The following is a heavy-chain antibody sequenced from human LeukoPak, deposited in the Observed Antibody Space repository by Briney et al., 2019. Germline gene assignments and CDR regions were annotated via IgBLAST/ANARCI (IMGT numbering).Heavy chain of an antibody. Sequence: PGGSLRLSCAASGFTFSSYAMSWVRQAPGKGLEWVSAISGSGGSTYYADSVKGRFTISRDNSKNTLYLQMNSLRAEDTAVYYCARGLVYESGNSPLGAFDIWGQGTMVTVSS. D-gene: IGHD5-12*01. J-gene: IGHJ3*02. CDR2: ISGSGGST. CDR1: GFTFSSYA. CDR3: ARGLVYESGNSPLGAFDI. V-gene: IGHV3-23*01.